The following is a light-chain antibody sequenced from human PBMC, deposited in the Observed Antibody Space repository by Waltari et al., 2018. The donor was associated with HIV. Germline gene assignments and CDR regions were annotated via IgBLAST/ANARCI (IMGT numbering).Light chain of an antibody. CDR1: QSVSSY. Sequence: EIVLTQSPATLSLSPGERATLSCRASQSVSSYLAWYQQKPGQAPRLLIYDASNRATGIPGRFSGSGSGTDFTLTISSLEPEDFAVYYCQQRSNWPVTFGQGTKVEIK. CDR2: DAS. CDR3: QQRSNWPVT. J-gene: IGKJ1*01. V-gene: IGKV3-11*01.